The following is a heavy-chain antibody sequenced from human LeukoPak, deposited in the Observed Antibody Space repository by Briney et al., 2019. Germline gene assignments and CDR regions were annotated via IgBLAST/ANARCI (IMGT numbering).Heavy chain of an antibody. CDR2: IDTGVNK. CDR1: GFTVSNNY. J-gene: IGHJ4*02. CDR3: ARDLNY. V-gene: IGHV3-53*01. Sequence: GGSLRLSCAASGFTVSNNYMSWVRQAPGKGLELVSIIDTGVNKYYADSVKGRFTMSRENSKNTLYLQMNSLRAEDTAVYYCARDLNYWGQGTLVTVSS.